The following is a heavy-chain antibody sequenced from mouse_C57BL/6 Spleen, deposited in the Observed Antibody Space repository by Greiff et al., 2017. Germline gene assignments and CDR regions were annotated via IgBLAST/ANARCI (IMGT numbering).Heavy chain of an antibody. J-gene: IGHJ2*01. CDR3: ARPGYGNYVGYFDY. V-gene: IGHV1-47*01. CDR2: FHPYNDDT. CDR1: GYTFTTYP. Sequence: VKLMESGAELVKPGASVKMSCKASGYTFTTYPIEWMKQNHGKSLEWIGNFHPYNDDTKYNEKFKGKATLTVEKSSSTVYLELSRLTSDDSAVYYCARPGYGNYVGYFDYWGQGTTLTVSS. D-gene: IGHD2-10*02.